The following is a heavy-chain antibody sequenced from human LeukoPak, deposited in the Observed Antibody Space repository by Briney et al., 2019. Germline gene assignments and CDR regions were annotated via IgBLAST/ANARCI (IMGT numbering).Heavy chain of an antibody. V-gene: IGHV1-2*02. CDR3: ARDRDQWLPERCDY. CDR1: LYTLTYYY. Sequence: ASVTVSFLASLYTLTYYYMHWVRQAPGKGLEWMGWINPNSGGTNYAQRFQGRVTMTRDTSISTAYMELSRLRSDDTAVYYCARDRDQWLPERCDYWGQGTLVTVSS. D-gene: IGHD6-19*01. CDR2: INPNSGGT. J-gene: IGHJ4*02.